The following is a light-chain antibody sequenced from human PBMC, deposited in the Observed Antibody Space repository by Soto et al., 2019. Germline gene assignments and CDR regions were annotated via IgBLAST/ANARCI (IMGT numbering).Light chain of an antibody. CDR3: QEYNSYGLT. CDR2: KAS. CDR1: QSISSW. Sequence: DIQMTQSPSTLSASVGDRVTITCRASQSISSWLAWYQQKPGKVPKLLIYKASSLESGVPSRFSGSGSGTEFTLTISSLQPDDFATYYCQEYNSYGLTFGGGTKVDIK. J-gene: IGKJ4*01. V-gene: IGKV1-5*03.